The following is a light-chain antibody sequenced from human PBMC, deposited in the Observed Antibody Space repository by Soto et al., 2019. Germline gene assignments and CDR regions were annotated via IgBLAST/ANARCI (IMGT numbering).Light chain of an antibody. CDR2: GAS. Sequence: EIVMTQSPATLSVPPGERATLSCRASQSVNTNFAWYQQRPGQAPRLLFYGASIRATAVPARFTASGSGTDFTLTISSLQPEDIATYYCQQYDNLPPTFGPGTKVDIK. V-gene: IGKV3-15*01. J-gene: IGKJ3*01. CDR1: QSVNTN. CDR3: QQYDNLPPT.